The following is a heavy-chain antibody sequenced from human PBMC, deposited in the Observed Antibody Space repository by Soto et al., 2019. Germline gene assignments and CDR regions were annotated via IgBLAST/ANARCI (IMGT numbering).Heavy chain of an antibody. Sequence: EVQLLESGGDLVQPGGSLRLACAASGLTFSSYAMSWVRQAPGKGLEWVSTVANSGIRTYYADSVKGRFALSRDNPKNTVYLQMDRLRAEDTDIYYCAKALDQMRYFVWIPGWGQGTLVAVSS. D-gene: IGHD3-9*01. CDR1: GLTFSSYA. CDR2: VANSGIRT. V-gene: IGHV3-23*01. CDR3: AKALDQMRYFVWIPG. J-gene: IGHJ4*02.